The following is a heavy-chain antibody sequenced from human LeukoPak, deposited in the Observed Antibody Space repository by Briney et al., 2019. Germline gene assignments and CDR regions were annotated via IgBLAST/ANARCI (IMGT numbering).Heavy chain of an antibody. CDR3: ARRIAAAGTRNWFDP. Sequence: GSSVKVSCKASGGTFSSYAISWVRQAPGQGLEWMGGSIPIFGTANYAQKFQGRVTITTDESTSTAYMELSSLRSEDTAVYYCARRIAAAGTRNWFDPWGQGTLVTVSS. CDR1: GGTFSSYA. V-gene: IGHV1-69*05. J-gene: IGHJ5*02. CDR2: SIPIFGTA. D-gene: IGHD6-13*01.